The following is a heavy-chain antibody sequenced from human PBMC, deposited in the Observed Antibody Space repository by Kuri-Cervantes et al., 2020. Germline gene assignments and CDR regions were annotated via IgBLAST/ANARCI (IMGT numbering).Heavy chain of an antibody. Sequence: GGSLRLSCAASGFTFSSYAMSWVRQAPGKGLEWVSAISGSGGSTYYADSVKGRFTISRDNSKNTLYLQMNSLRAEDTAVYYWAKDTIFGVVPYFDYWGQGTLVTVSS. CDR2: ISGSGGST. V-gene: IGHV3-23*01. D-gene: IGHD3-3*01. J-gene: IGHJ4*02. CDR3: AKDTIFGVVPYFDY. CDR1: GFTFSSYA.